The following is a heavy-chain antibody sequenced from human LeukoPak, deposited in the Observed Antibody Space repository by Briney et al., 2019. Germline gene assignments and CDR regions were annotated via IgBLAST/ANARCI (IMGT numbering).Heavy chain of an antibody. CDR1: GFTFSSYE. D-gene: IGHD5-18*01. CDR2: ISSSGSTI. J-gene: IGHJ4*02. V-gene: IGHV3-48*03. CDR3: ASSQQLWFARFDY. Sequence: GGSLRLSCAASGFTFSSYEMNWVRQALGKGLEWVSYISSSGSTIYYADSVKGRFTISRDNAKNSLYLQMNSLRAEDTAVYYCASSQQLWFARFDYWGQGTLVTVSS.